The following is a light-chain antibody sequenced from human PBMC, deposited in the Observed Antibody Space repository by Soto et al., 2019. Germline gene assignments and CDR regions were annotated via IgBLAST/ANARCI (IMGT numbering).Light chain of an antibody. CDR2: GAS. V-gene: IGKV3-20*01. CDR1: QSVNSNY. J-gene: IGKJ1*01. Sequence: EIVLTQSPGTLSLSPGERATLSCRTSQSVNSNYLAWHQQKPGQAPRLLIYGASSRATGIPDGFSGSGSGTDFTLTISRLEPEDFAVYYCQQCGTSTWTFGQGTRVEIK. CDR3: QQCGTSTWT.